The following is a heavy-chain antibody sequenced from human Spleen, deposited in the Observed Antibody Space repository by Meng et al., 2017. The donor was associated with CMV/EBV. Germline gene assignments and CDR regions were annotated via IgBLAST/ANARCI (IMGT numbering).Heavy chain of an antibody. CDR3: ARDRRRFGELFTYGMDV. Sequence: GGSLRLSCAASGFIFSDYAINWVRQAPGKGLEWVSAISGSGGSKFYADSVRGRFTISRDNSKNTLYLQMNSLRAEDTAVYYCARDRRRFGELFTYGMDVWGQGTTVTVSS. CDR1: GFIFSDYA. J-gene: IGHJ6*02. D-gene: IGHD3-10*01. V-gene: IGHV3-23*01. CDR2: ISGSGGSK.